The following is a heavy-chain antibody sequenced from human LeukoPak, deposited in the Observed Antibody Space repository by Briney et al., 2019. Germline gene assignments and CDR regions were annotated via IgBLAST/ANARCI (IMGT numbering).Heavy chain of an antibody. D-gene: IGHD6-13*01. J-gene: IGHJ6*02. CDR3: ARGSIAAAGSYYYYYYYGMDV. V-gene: IGHV4-34*01. CDR2: INHSGSI. CDR1: GGSFSGYY. Sequence: SETLSLTCAVYGGSFSGYYWSWIRQPPGKGLEWIGEINHSGSINYNPSLKSRVTISVDTSKNQFSLKLSSVTAADTAVYYCARGSIAAAGSYYYYYYYGMDVWGQGTTVTVSS.